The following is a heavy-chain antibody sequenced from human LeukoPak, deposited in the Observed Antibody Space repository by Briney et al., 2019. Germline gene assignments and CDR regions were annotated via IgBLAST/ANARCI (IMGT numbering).Heavy chain of an antibody. V-gene: IGHV3-53*05. D-gene: IGHD3-3*01. CDR2: IYSGGST. CDR1: GFTVSSNY. CDR3: AKLGATYYDFWSGPEDFDY. J-gene: IGHJ4*02. Sequence: GGSLRLSCAASGFTVSSNYMSWVRQAPGKGLEWVSAIYSGGSTYYADSVKGRFTISRDNSKNTLYLQMNSLRAEDTAVYYCAKLGATYYDFWSGPEDFDYWGQGTLVTVSS.